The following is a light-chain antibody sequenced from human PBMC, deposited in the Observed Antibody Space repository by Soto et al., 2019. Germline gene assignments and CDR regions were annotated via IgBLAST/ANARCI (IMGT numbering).Light chain of an antibody. CDR1: SSDVGGYNY. V-gene: IGLV2-14*01. CDR3: SSFTRSRIYV. Sequence: QSVLTQPASLSGCPGQSITISCTGTSSDVGGYNYVSWVQLHPGKAPKLMVYEVSNRPSGISSRFSGSKSGNTASLTISGLQAEDEADYYCSSFTRSRIYVFGTGTKLTVL. J-gene: IGLJ1*01. CDR2: EVS.